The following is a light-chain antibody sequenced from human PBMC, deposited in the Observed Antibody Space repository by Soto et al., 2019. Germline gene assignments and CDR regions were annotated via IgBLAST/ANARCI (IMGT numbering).Light chain of an antibody. CDR2: GAF. J-gene: IGKJ1*01. CDR1: QSVRSN. Sequence: DIVMTQSPVTLSVSPGERATLSCRASQSVRSNLECYQQEPGQAPSLLIYGAFTRATGMPTRFSGTGSGTEFTLTTSSLQSEDFALYYRQQYNDWPLTFGQGTKVDIK. V-gene: IGKV3-15*01. CDR3: QQYNDWPLT.